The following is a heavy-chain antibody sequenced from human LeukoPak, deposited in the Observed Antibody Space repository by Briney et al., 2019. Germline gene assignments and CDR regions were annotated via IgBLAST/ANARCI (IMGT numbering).Heavy chain of an antibody. CDR3: ARGSPSGYVGDWFDP. D-gene: IGHD5-12*01. V-gene: IGHV4-39*07. CDR2: IYYSGST. J-gene: IGHJ5*02. Sequence: PSETLSLTCTVSGDSISRSRYFWGWIRQPPGKGLERVGNIYYSGSTYYNPSFKSRITMSVDTSKNQFSLKLTSVTAADTAVYYCARGSPSGYVGDWFDPWGQGTLVIVPS. CDR1: GDSISRSRYF.